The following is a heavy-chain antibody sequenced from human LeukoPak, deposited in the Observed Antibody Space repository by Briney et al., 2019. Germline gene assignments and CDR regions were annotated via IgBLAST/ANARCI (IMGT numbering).Heavy chain of an antibody. CDR3: SEGYFEPFDH. CDR2: LSYTGKT. V-gene: IGHV4-59*02. CDR1: GASVSSSH. J-gene: IGHJ4*02. D-gene: IGHD2/OR15-2a*01. Sequence: TPSETLSLTCVVSGASVSSSHWNWIRQLPGKGLEWIGCLSYTGKTDYNPSLTSRVTISLDASKNQVSLKLRSLTAAGTAVYYCSEGYFEPFDHWGQGTLVTVSS.